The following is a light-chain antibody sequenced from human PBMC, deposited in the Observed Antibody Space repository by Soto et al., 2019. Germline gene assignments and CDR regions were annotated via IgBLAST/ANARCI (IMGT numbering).Light chain of an antibody. CDR2: DAS. CDR1: QSVRSGF. Sequence: DIVLTQSPGTLSLSPGERATLSCRASQSVRSGFLAWYQQKPGQAPRLLIYDASSLDTGVPDRFSGSGSGTDFTLTISRLEPEHFAVYYCQQYCSSPQTFGQGTKVDIK. CDR3: QQYCSSPQT. V-gene: IGKV3-20*01. J-gene: IGKJ1*01.